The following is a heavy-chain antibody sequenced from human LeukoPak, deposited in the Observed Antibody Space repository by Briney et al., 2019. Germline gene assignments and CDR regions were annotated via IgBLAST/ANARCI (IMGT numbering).Heavy chain of an antibody. CDR3: ARQQLGYCSGGSCYNGWYFVL. D-gene: IGHD2-15*01. J-gene: IGHJ2*01. CDR2: IYYSGST. Sequence: PSQTLSLTCTVSGGSISSGGYYWRWLRQPPGKALEWIGYIYYSGSTYYNPSLKSRVTISVDTSKNQFSLKLSSVTAADTAVYYCARQQLGYCSGGSCYNGWYFVLWGRGTLVTVSS. CDR1: GGSISSGGYY. V-gene: IGHV4-31*03.